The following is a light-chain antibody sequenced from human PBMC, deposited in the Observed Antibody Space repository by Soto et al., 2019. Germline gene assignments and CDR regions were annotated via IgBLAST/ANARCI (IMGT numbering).Light chain of an antibody. J-gene: IGLJ1*01. CDR3: QSYDSTLSDRYV. Sequence: QSALTQPPSASGSPGQSVAISCTGTSSDVGGYNYVSWYQQHPGKAPKLMIYEVNKRPSGVPDRFSGSKSGNTASLTITGLQAEDEGDYYCQSYDSTLSDRYVFGTGTKVTVL. V-gene: IGLV2-8*01. CDR1: SSDVGGYNY. CDR2: EVN.